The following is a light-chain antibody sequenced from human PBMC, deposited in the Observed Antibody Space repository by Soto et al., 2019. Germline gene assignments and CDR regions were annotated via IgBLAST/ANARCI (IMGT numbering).Light chain of an antibody. V-gene: IGLV1-44*01. CDR1: SSNIGSNT. J-gene: IGLJ3*02. Sequence: QSVVTQPPSASGTPGQRVTISCSGSSSNIGSNTVIWYQQLPRTAPKLLIYSNTKRPSGVPDRFSGSKSGTSASLAISGLQSEDEADYYCAAWDYSMNAWMFGGGTKLTVL. CDR2: SNT. CDR3: AAWDYSMNAWM.